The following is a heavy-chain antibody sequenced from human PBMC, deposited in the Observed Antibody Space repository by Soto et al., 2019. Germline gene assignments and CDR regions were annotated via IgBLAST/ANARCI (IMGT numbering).Heavy chain of an antibody. CDR2: IIPIFGTA. CDR3: ARAPLCCGGDCYVQGYYYYGMDV. J-gene: IGHJ6*02. CDR1: GGTFSSYA. V-gene: IGHV1-69*01. D-gene: IGHD2-21*02. Sequence: QVQLVQSGAEVKKPGSSVKVSCKASGGTFSSYAISWVRQAPGQGLEWMGGIIPIFGTANYAQKFQGRVTITADESTSTAYMELSSLRSEDTAVYYCARAPLCCGGDCYVQGYYYYGMDVWGQGTTVTVSS.